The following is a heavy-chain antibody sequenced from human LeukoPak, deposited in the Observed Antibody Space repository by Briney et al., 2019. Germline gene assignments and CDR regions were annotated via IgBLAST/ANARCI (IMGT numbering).Heavy chain of an antibody. CDR2: IYHSGST. J-gene: IGHJ4*02. D-gene: IGHD3-22*01. CDR3: ARAYYDSSGYYSFDY. CDR1: GGSISSGGYS. Sequence: PSETLPLTCAVSGGSISSGGYSWSWIRQPPGKGLEWIGYIYHSGSTYYNPSLKSRVTISVDRSKNQFSLKLSSVTAADTAVYYCARAYYDSSGYYSFDYWGQGTLVTVSS. V-gene: IGHV4-30-2*01.